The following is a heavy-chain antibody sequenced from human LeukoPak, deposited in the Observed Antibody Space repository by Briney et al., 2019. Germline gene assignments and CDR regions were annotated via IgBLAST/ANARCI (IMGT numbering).Heavy chain of an antibody. Sequence: PGGSLRLSCAASGFTFSSYWMHWVRQAPGKGLVWVSRINSDGSTTNYADSVKGRFTISRGNAKNSLYLQMNSLRAEDTAVYYCARVLRGPQLENGDVWGKGTTVTVSS. CDR3: ARVLRGPQLENGDV. V-gene: IGHV3-74*01. J-gene: IGHJ6*04. D-gene: IGHD3-10*01. CDR2: INSDGSTT. CDR1: GFTFSSYW.